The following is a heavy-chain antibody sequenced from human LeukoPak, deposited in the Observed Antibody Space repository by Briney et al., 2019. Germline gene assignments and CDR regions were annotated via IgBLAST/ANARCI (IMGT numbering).Heavy chain of an antibody. Sequence: GGSLRLSCAASGFTFSSYWMTWVRQAPGKGLEWVANIKLDGSEKYYVDSVKGRFTISRDNAKNSLYLQMNSLRAEDSAVYYCARAVRRFHYWGQGTLVTVSS. V-gene: IGHV3-7*01. J-gene: IGHJ4*02. CDR1: GFTFSSYW. CDR3: ARAVRRFHY. CDR2: IKLDGSEK.